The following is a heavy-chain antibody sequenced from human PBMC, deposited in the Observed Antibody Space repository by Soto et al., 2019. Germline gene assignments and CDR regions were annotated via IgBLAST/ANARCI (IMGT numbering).Heavy chain of an antibody. Sequence: EVQLVESGGGLVQPGRSLRLSCAASGFTFADYAMHWVRQVPGKGLEWVSGISWNSGNIGYADSVKGRFTISRDNAKNSLYLQMNSLRVEDTALYYCAKDTSSSSPYYMDVWGKGTTVTVSS. CDR1: GFTFADYA. J-gene: IGHJ6*03. V-gene: IGHV3-9*01. CDR3: AKDTSSSSPYYMDV. D-gene: IGHD6-6*01. CDR2: ISWNSGNI.